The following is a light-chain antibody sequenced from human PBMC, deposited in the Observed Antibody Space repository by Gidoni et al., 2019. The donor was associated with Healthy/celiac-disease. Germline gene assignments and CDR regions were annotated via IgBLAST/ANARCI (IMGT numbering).Light chain of an antibody. CDR3: QQRSNWPPNT. CDR1: QSVSSY. Sequence: ENVLTQSPATLSLSPGERATLSCRASQSVSSYLAWYQQKPGQAPRLLIYDASNRATGIPARFSGSGSGTDFTLTISSLEPEDFAVYYCQQRSNWPPNTFGGGTKVEIK. CDR2: DAS. J-gene: IGKJ4*01. V-gene: IGKV3-11*01.